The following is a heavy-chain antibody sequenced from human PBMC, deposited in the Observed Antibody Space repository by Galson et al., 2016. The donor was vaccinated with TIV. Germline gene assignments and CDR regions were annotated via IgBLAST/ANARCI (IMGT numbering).Heavy chain of an antibody. CDR1: GFTFSSYW. CDR3: ARALDYFHSSTYSYRGEFEYFPLDV. V-gene: IGHV3-74*01. Sequence: SLRLSCAASGFTFSSYWMHWVRQVPGKGLLWVAHINGDGSNTDYADSVEGRFTISRDNAKSTLYLQMNSVRAEDTALYFCARALDYFHSSTYSYRGEFEYFPLDVWGQGTTVTVSS. CDR2: INGDGSNT. D-gene: IGHD3-22*01. J-gene: IGHJ6*02.